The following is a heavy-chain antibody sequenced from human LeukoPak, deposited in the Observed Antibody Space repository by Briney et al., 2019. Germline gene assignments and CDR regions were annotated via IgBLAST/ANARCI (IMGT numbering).Heavy chain of an antibody. Sequence: ASVKVFCKASGYTFTGYYMHWVRQAPGQGLEWMGWINPNSGGTNYAQKFQGRVTMTRDTSISTAYMELSRLRSDDTAVYYCARGGATTPLAFAYWGQGTLVTVSS. CDR1: GYTFTGYY. J-gene: IGHJ4*02. D-gene: IGHD1-26*01. CDR3: ARGGATTPLAFAY. CDR2: INPNSGGT. V-gene: IGHV1-2*02.